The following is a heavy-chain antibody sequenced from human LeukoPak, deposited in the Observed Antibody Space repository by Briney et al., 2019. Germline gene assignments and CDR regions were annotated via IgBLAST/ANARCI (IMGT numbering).Heavy chain of an antibody. CDR1: GGTFSSYA. CDR2: IIPIFGTA. Sequence: PVKVSCKASGGTFSSYAISWVRQAPGQGLEWMGGIIPIFGTANYAQKFQGRVTITADESTSTAYMELSSLRSEDTAVYCCARAGAEAAAGTPFDYWGQGTLVTVSS. CDR3: ARAGAEAAAGTPFDY. J-gene: IGHJ4*02. D-gene: IGHD6-13*01. V-gene: IGHV1-69*13.